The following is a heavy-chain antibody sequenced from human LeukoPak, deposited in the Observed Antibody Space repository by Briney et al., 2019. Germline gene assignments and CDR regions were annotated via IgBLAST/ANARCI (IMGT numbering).Heavy chain of an antibody. CDR3: AKVQLSDYSNYVDY. J-gene: IGHJ4*02. CDR2: ISGSGGST. D-gene: IGHD4-11*01. CDR1: GFTFSSYA. Sequence: GGSLRLSCAASGFTFSSYAMSWVRQAPGKGLEWVSAISGSGGSTYYADSVKGRFTISRDNPKNTLYLQMNSLRAEDTAVYYCAKVQLSDYSNYVDYWGQGTLVTVSS. V-gene: IGHV3-23*01.